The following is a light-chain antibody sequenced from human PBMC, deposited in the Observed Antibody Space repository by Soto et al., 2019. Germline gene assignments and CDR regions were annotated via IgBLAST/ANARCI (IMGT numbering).Light chain of an antibody. Sequence: EIVMTPSPATLSLSPVDRAKLSCMASQSVSSNLVWYQQKPGQAPRLLIYDTSTRASDVPARFSGSGSETEFTLTISRLQSEDFGIYYCHHYNNWPPRNTFGQGTKV. J-gene: IGKJ2*01. V-gene: IGKV3-15*01. CDR3: HHYNNWPPRNT. CDR2: DTS. CDR1: QSVSSN.